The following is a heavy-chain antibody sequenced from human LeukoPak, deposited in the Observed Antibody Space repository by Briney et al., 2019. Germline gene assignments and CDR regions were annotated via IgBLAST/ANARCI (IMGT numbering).Heavy chain of an antibody. CDR2: ISSGGDTK. Sequence: GGSLRLSCAASEFVFSDYYMSWVRQAPGKGLEWVSYISSGGDTKYYADSVKGRFTISRDNAKNSLYLQMNNLRTEDTAVYYCAREMGGDYGSGTFFDLWGQGNMVTVSS. D-gene: IGHD3-10*01. CDR3: AREMGGDYGSGTFFDL. J-gene: IGHJ4*02. V-gene: IGHV3-11*01. CDR1: EFVFSDYY.